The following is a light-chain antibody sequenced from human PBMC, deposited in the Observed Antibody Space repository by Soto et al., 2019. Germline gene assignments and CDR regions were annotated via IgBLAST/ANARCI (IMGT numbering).Light chain of an antibody. CDR3: QHYDGSPRT. Sequence: SVLTQSPGTVSLSPGESATLFCRTSQNIRNSYLAWYQQRPGQSPRLLIHGVFNRAAGIPDRFSGRGSGTDFTLTISGLQPEDSAFYYCQHYDGSPRTFGQGTKVEIK. CDR2: GVF. J-gene: IGKJ2*01. CDR1: QNIRNSY. V-gene: IGKV3-20*01.